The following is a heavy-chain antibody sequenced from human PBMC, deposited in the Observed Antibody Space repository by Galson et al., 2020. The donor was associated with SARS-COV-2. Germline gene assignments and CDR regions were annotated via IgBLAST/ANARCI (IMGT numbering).Heavy chain of an antibody. CDR2: ISSNGGST. Sequence: GGSLRLSCSASGFTFSSYAMHWVRQAPGKGLEYVSAISSNGGSTYYADSVKGRFTISRDNSKNTLYLQMSSLRAEDTAVYYCVKDRRGYCSGGSCYNGGPGFDYWGQGTLVTVSS. CDR3: VKDRRGYCSGGSCYNGGPGFDY. CDR1: GFTFSSYA. V-gene: IGHV3-64D*09. D-gene: IGHD2-15*01. J-gene: IGHJ4*02.